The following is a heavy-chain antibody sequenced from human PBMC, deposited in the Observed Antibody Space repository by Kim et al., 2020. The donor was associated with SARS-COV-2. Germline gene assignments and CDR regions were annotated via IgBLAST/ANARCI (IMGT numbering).Heavy chain of an antibody. Sequence: PSLKSRVTMSVQTSKNQFSLQLTSMTAADTAIYYGAREGYFDGGSFFFDSWGQGTLVTVSS. J-gene: IGHJ4*02. D-gene: IGHD2-15*01. V-gene: IGHV4-4*07. CDR3: AREGYFDGGSFFFDS.